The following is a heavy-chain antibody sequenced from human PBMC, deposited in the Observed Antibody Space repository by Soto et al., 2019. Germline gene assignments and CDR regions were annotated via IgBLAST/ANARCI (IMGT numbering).Heavy chain of an antibody. V-gene: IGHV3-9*01. CDR1: GFTFDDYA. J-gene: IGHJ4*02. CDR2: ISWNSGSI. D-gene: IGHD6-13*01. CDR3: AKEKFGIAAAGTKSGWPFDY. Sequence: GGSLRLSCAASGFTFDDYAMHWVRQAPGKGLEWVSGISWNSGSIGYADSVKGRFTISRDNAKNSLYLQMNSLRAEDTALYYCAKEKFGIAAAGTKSGWPFDYWGQGTLVTVSS.